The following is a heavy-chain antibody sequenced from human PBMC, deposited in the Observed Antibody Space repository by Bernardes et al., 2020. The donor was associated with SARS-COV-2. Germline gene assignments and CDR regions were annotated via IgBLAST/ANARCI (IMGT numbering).Heavy chain of an antibody. Sequence: SETLSLTCTVSGGSISSYYLSWIRQPPGKGLEWIGYIYYSGSTNYNPSLKSRVTISVDTSKNQFSLKLSSVTAADTAVYYCARALRYGDYYWFDPWGQGTLVTDSS. V-gene: IGHV4-59*01. CDR3: ARALRYGDYYWFDP. CDR1: GGSISSYY. CDR2: IYYSGST. J-gene: IGHJ5*02. D-gene: IGHD4-17*01.